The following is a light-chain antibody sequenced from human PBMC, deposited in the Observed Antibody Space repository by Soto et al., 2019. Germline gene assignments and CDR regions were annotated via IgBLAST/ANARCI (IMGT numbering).Light chain of an antibody. CDR3: QKYNSAPLT. Sequence: DIHMTQSPSSLSASVGDRVTITCRASQGISNYLAWYQQKPGKVPKLLIYAASTLRSGVPSRFSGSGSGTDFALTISSLQPEDVATYYGQKYNSAPLTLGGGTKVEIK. J-gene: IGKJ4*01. CDR2: AAS. CDR1: QGISNY. V-gene: IGKV1-27*01.